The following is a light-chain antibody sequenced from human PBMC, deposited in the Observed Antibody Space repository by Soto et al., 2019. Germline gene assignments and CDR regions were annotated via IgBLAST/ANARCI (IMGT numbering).Light chain of an antibody. V-gene: IGLV2-14*01. CDR3: SSYTDSSTWV. CDR1: SSDVGDYNY. J-gene: IGLJ3*02. Sequence: QSALTQPASVSGSPGQSITISCTGTSSDVGDYNYVSWYQQHPGKAPKLMIYEVSNRPSGVSNRFSGSKSGNTASLTISGLQAEDEADYYCSSYTDSSTWVFGGGIKLTVL. CDR2: EVS.